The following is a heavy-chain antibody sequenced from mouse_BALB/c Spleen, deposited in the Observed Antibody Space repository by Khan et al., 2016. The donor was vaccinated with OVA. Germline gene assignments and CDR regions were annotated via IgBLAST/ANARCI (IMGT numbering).Heavy chain of an antibody. J-gene: IGHJ4*01. CDR1: GYTFTTYG. V-gene: IGHV9-3-1*01. CDR2: INTYTGEP. CDR3: AKVGYSGTMDY. Sequence: QIQLVQSGPELKKPGVTVKISCKASGYTFTTYGMNWVKQDLGKGIKWMGWINTYTGEPTYVDDFKGRFAFSLETSTSTVYLQINNLKNEDTATYFCAKVGYSGTMDYWGQGTSVTVSS. D-gene: IGHD2-14*01.